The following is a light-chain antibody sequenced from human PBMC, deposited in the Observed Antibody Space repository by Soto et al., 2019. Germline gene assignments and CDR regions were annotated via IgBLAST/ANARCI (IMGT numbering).Light chain of an antibody. CDR1: SSNTGTGYD. CDR2: ANG. Sequence: QSALTQPPSVSGAAGQRVTISCTGSSSNTGTGYDVHWYQHLPGTAPKLLIYANGNRPSGVPDRFSGSKSGTSASLAITGLQADDEADYYCQSYDSSLSASVFGTGTKVTVL. J-gene: IGLJ1*01. V-gene: IGLV1-40*01. CDR3: QSYDSSLSASV.